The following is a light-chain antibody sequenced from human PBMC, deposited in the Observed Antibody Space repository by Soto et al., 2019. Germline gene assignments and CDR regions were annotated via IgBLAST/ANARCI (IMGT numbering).Light chain of an antibody. CDR1: QSISSW. Sequence: DIQMTQSPSTLSSSVRERVTITCRASQSISSWLAWYQQKPGKAPKVLIYDASSLESGVPSRFSGSGSGTDFTLTISSLQPEDFATYYCQQGNSFPFTFGPGTKVDIK. CDR2: DAS. CDR3: QQGNSFPFT. J-gene: IGKJ3*01. V-gene: IGKV1-5*01.